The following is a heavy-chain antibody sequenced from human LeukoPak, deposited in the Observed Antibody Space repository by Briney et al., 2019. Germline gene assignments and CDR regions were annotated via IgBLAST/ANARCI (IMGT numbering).Heavy chain of an antibody. Sequence: GASVKVSCKASGGTFSSNAISWVRQGPGQGLEWMAGIIPIFGSANYAQKFQGRVTITADESTGTAYMELSSLRPEDTAVYYCAREVGGSGMLNWFDPWGQGTLVTVSS. CDR1: GGTFSSNA. V-gene: IGHV1-69*13. J-gene: IGHJ5*02. D-gene: IGHD3-10*01. CDR2: IIPIFGSA. CDR3: AREVGGSGMLNWFDP.